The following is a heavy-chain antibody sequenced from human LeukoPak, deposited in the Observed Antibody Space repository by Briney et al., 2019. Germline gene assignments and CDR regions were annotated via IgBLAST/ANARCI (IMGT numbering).Heavy chain of an antibody. CDR3: AKAIEWEFDYAFDI. CDR2: ISYAGSNN. Sequence: GGSLRLFCAPSVFTFSIYGMQWVRQAPGKGREWVAVISYAGSNNYYADYVKGRFTISRDNSENKLYLQMNSLRAEDTAVYYWAKAIEWEFDYAFDIWGQGTMVTV. D-gene: IGHD1-26*01. V-gene: IGHV3-30*18. CDR1: VFTFSIYG. J-gene: IGHJ3*02.